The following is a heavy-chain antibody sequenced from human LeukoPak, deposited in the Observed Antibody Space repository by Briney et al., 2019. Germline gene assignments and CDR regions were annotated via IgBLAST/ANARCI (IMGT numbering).Heavy chain of an antibody. CDR2: ISSNGGST. Sequence: GGSLRLSCAASGFTFSSYAMHWVRQAPGKGLEYVSAISSNGGSTYYANSVKGRFTISRDNSKNTLYLQMGSLRAEDMAVYYCAREYSSGWHDAFDIWGQETMVTVSS. V-gene: IGHV3-64*01. CDR3: AREYSSGWHDAFDI. J-gene: IGHJ3*02. D-gene: IGHD6-19*01. CDR1: GFTFSSYA.